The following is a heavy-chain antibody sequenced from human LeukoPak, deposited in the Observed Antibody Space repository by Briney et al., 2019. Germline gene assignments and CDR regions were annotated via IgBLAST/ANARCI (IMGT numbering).Heavy chain of an antibody. Sequence: GASVKVSCKASGYTFTGYYMHWVRQAPGQGLEWMGWINPNSGGTNYAQKFQGRVTMTRDTSISTAYMELSRLRSDDTAVYYCARDTVENYYDSSGYYSNYYYYYYMDVWGKGTTVTISS. D-gene: IGHD3-22*01. J-gene: IGHJ6*03. CDR3: ARDTVENYYDSSGYYSNYYYYYYMDV. CDR1: GYTFTGYY. CDR2: INPNSGGT. V-gene: IGHV1-2*02.